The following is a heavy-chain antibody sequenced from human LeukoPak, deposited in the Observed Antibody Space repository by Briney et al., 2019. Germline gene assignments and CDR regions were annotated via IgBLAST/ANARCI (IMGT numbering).Heavy chain of an antibody. Sequence: KPSETLPLTCTVAGGSISSYYWSWIRQPPGKGLEWIGYIYYSGSTNYNPSLKSRVTISVDTSKNQFSLKLSSVTAADTAVYYCARVEYSSGWYPLDYWGQGTLVTVSS. CDR2: IYYSGST. J-gene: IGHJ4*02. CDR1: GGSISSYY. CDR3: ARVEYSSGWYPLDY. V-gene: IGHV4-59*01. D-gene: IGHD6-19*01.